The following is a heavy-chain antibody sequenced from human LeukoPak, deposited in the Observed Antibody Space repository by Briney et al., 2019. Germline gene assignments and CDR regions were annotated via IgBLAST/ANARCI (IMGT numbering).Heavy chain of an antibody. CDR2: IIPILGIA. CDR1: GGTFNSYT. V-gene: IGHV1-69*04. Sequence: SVKVSCKASGGTFNSYTISWVRQAPGQGVEWMGRIIPILGIANYAQKFQGRVTITADKSTSTAYMELTSLRSEDTAVYYCARDLEAVVVVPAAYTPFDPWGQGALVTVSS. CDR3: ARDLEAVVVVPAAYTPFDP. J-gene: IGHJ5*02. D-gene: IGHD2-2*01.